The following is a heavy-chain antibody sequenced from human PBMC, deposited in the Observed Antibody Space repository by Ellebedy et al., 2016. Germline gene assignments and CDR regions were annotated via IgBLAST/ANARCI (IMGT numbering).Heavy chain of an antibody. Sequence: ASVKVSXXVSGYTLTELSMHWVRQAPGKGLEWMGGFDPEDGETIYAQKFQGRITMTEDTSTDTAYMELSSLSSEDTAVYYCATVITMVRGGNWFDPWGQGTLVTVSS. J-gene: IGHJ5*02. CDR2: FDPEDGET. CDR3: ATVITMVRGGNWFDP. D-gene: IGHD3-10*01. CDR1: GYTLTELS. V-gene: IGHV1-24*01.